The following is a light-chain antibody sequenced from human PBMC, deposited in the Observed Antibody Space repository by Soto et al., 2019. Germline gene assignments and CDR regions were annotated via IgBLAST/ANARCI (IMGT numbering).Light chain of an antibody. V-gene: IGKV3-20*01. CDR3: HQYGDSSWA. Sequence: EIVLTQSPDTLSLSPGEGATLSCRASQGLSSNYLAWYQHKPGQAPRLLMYRASTRATGVPDRFSGSGSGTDFTLSISRLEPEDFAVYYCHQYGDSSWAFGQGTKVDIK. CDR2: RAS. J-gene: IGKJ1*01. CDR1: QGLSSNY.